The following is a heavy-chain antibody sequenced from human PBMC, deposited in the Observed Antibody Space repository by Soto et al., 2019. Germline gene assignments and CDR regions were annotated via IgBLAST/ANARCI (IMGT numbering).Heavy chain of an antibody. CDR1: GFSLTTSGVG. V-gene: IGHV2-5*02. J-gene: IGHJ5*02. CDR2: IYWDDDK. Sequence: QITLKESGPTRVKPTQTLMLTCNFSGFSLTTSGVGVGWIRQSPGKALEWLEVIYWDDDKRYSPSLSIRLTLTKDTPKDQVVLLMTNMDPADTGTYYCANRRQWSSNGVAGWFALWGQGTLVTASS. D-gene: IGHD2-8*01. CDR3: ANRRQWSSNGVAGWFAL.